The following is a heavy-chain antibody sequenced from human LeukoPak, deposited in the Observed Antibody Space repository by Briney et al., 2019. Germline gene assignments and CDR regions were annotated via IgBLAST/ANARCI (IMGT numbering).Heavy chain of an antibody. V-gene: IGHV1-18*01. Sequence: GASVKVSCKASGYTFTSYGISWVRQAPGQGLEWMGWISAYNGNTNYAQKLQGRVTMTTDTSTSTAYMELRSLRSDDTAVYYCARLLPPGPHFIVVVPAAGSFGMDVWGQGTTVTVSS. CDR3: ARLLPPGPHFIVVVPAAGSFGMDV. D-gene: IGHD2-2*01. J-gene: IGHJ6*02. CDR1: GYTFTSYG. CDR2: ISAYNGNT.